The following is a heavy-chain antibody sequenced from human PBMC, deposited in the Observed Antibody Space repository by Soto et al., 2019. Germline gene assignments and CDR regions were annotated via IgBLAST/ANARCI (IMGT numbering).Heavy chain of an antibody. CDR2: INAGNGNT. J-gene: IGHJ6*02. CDR1: GYTFTSYG. V-gene: IGHV1-3*01. CDR3: ARDGSGIAVADTSIHYYYGMDV. D-gene: IGHD6-19*01. Sequence: QVQLVQSGAEVKKPGASVKVSCKASGYTFTSYGMHWVRQAPGQRPEWMGWINAGNGNTKYSQRFQGRVIITRDRSASTAYMEVSRLRSEDTAVYYCARDGSGIAVADTSIHYYYGMDVWGQGTTVTVSS.